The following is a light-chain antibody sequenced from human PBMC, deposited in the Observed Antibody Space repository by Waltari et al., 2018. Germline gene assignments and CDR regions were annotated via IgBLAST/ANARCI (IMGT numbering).Light chain of an antibody. J-gene: IGLJ3*02. CDR2: STN. Sequence: QTVVTQEPSFSVSPGGTVTLTCGFRSGSLSTTSYPSWYQQTPGQAPRPLIYSTNTRSSGVPDRISGSILGNKAALTITGAQADDESDYYCVLYMGGGILFGGGTKLTVL. CDR3: VLYMGGGIL. V-gene: IGLV8-61*01. CDR1: SGSLSTTSY.